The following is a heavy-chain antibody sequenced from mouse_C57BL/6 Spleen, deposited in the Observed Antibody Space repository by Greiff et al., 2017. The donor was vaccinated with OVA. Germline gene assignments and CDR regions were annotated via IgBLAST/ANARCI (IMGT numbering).Heavy chain of an antibody. CDR1: GYTFTSYW. CDR3: ARLGGNPDY. Sequence: QVQLQQPGAELVRPGSSVKLSCKASGYTFTSYWMHWVKQRPIQGLEWIGNIDPSDSETHYNQKFKDKATLTADKSSSTAYMQLSSLTSEDSAVYFCARLGGNPDYWGQGTTLTVSS. J-gene: IGHJ2*01. CDR2: IDPSDSET. D-gene: IGHD2-1*01. V-gene: IGHV1-52*01.